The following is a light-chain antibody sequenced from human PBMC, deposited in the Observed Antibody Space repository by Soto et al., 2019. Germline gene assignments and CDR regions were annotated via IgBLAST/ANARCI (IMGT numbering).Light chain of an antibody. Sequence: DIVLTQSPGTLSLSPGQRATLSCRASQSISSSFLAWYQQKPCQAPRLLIYGASSRATGIPDRFSGSGSGTDFTLTISRLEPEDFAVYYCQQYGSSPRTFGGGTKVDIK. CDR1: QSISSSF. CDR3: QQYGSSPRT. CDR2: GAS. V-gene: IGKV3-20*01. J-gene: IGKJ4*01.